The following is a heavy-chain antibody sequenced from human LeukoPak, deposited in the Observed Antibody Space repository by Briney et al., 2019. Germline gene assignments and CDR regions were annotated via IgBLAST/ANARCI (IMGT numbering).Heavy chain of an antibody. CDR3: ARIRTELVGATWGYFDH. J-gene: IGHJ4*02. Sequence: GGSLRLSCAASGFTFSSYAMHWVRQAPGKGLEWVAVISYDGSNKYYADSVKGRFTISRDNSKNTLYLQINSLRAEDTAVYYCARIRTELVGATWGYFDHWGPGTLVTVSS. V-gene: IGHV3-30*04. CDR1: GFTFSSYA. D-gene: IGHD1-26*01. CDR2: ISYDGSNK.